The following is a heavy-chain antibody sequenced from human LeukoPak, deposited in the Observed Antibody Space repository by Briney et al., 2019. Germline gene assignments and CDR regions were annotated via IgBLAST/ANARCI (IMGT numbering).Heavy chain of an antibody. J-gene: IGHJ4*02. CDR1: GGSISRGVYY. Sequence: SSQTLSLTRSVSGGSISRGVYYWSWLRQPPGKGLEGIGYIYYSGSTYYNPSLKSRVTISVDTSKNQFSLKLSSVTAADTAVYYCARAIYDSSGYPFDYWGQGTLVTVSS. D-gene: IGHD3-22*01. CDR3: ARAIYDSSGYPFDY. V-gene: IGHV4-31*03. CDR2: IYYSGST.